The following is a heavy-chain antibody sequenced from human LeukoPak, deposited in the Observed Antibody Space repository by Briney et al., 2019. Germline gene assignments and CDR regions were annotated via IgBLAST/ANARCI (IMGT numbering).Heavy chain of an antibody. CDR1: GGSITNY. CDR2: IYYTGGT. V-gene: IGHV4-59*08. Sequence: PSETLSLTCTVSGGSITNYWAWIRQPPGKGLEWIGNIYYTGGTKYNPSLRSRVTISVDPSKNQFSLKLSSVTAADTAMYYCARGESGGSFDYWGQGTLVTVSS. J-gene: IGHJ4*02. CDR3: ARGESGGSFDY. D-gene: IGHD1-26*01.